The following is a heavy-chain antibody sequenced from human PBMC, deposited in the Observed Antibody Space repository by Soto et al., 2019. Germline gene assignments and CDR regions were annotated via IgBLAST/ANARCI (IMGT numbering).Heavy chain of an antibody. V-gene: IGHV4-4*07. J-gene: IGHJ4*02. CDR2: MYPSGST. Sequence: SETLSLTCTVSGASISSYSWSWIRQVAGKGLEWIGTMYPSGSTKYSPSLKSRVTISLDTSKNQFSLKLKSVTAADTDVYYCARSAPSLSGRIGYFDYWGQGALVTVSS. CDR1: GASISSYS. CDR3: ARSAPSLSGRIGYFDY.